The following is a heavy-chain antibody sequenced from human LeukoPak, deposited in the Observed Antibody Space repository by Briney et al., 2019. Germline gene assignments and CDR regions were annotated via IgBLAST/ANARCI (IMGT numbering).Heavy chain of an antibody. D-gene: IGHD6-19*01. CDR2: FSGTSST. CDR3: AKLKQWQPQRYFFEY. Sequence: GSLRLSCAASGFTFSSYAMSWVRQAPGKGLEWVSTFSGTSSTSYADAVKGRVTISRDNSKNTLYLQLNSLRAEDTAVYYCAKLKQWQPQRYFFEYWGQGALVTVAS. J-gene: IGHJ4*02. V-gene: IGHV3-23*01. CDR1: GFTFSSYA.